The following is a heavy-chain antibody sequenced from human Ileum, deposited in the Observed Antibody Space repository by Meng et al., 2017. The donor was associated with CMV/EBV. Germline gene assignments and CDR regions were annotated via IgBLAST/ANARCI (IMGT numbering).Heavy chain of an antibody. CDR1: GFTFSNYD. CDR3: EKIVEALVVRPRGYFFDY. Sequence: GESLKISCAASGFTFSNYDMHWVRQAPGKGLEWVTFIRYDGSNKYYVDSVKGRFTISRDNSKNTLYLQMNSLRTEDTDVYYCEKIVEALVVRPRGYFFDYWGQGTLVTVSS. CDR2: IRYDGSNK. D-gene: IGHD3-22*01. J-gene: IGHJ4*02. V-gene: IGHV3-30*02.